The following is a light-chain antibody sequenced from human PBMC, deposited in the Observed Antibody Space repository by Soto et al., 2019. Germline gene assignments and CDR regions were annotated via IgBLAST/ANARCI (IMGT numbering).Light chain of an antibody. J-gene: IGLJ2*01. CDR1: SSDVGGSNH. Sequence: QSVLTQPASVSDSPGQSITISCTGTSSDVGGSNHVSWYQQHPGKAPKLMIYDVTNRPSGVSHRFSGSKSGSTASLIISGLQAEDEADYYCSSYTSSSTLVVFGGGTKVTVL. V-gene: IGLV2-14*01. CDR3: SSYTSSSTLVV. CDR2: DVT.